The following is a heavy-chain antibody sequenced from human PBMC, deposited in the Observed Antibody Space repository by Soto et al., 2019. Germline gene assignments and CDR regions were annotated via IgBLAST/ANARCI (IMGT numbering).Heavy chain of an antibody. V-gene: IGHV3-30-3*01. J-gene: IGHJ6*02. CDR2: ISYDGSNK. Sequence: QVQLVESGGGVVQPGRSLRLSCAASGFTFSSYAMHWVRQAPGKGLEWVAVISYDGSNKYYADSVKGRFTISRDNTKNTLYLQMDRLRAEDTAVYYCARESRFLEWLFTTGMDVWGQGATVTVSS. CDR3: ARESRFLEWLFTTGMDV. D-gene: IGHD3-3*01. CDR1: GFTFSSYA.